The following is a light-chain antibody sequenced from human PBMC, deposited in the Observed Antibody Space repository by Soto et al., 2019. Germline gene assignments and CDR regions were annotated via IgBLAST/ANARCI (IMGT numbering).Light chain of an antibody. V-gene: IGLV2-23*02. CDR2: EVS. CDR1: SSDIGNYNL. J-gene: IGLJ3*02. Sequence: QAVVTQPASVSGSPGQSITISCSGTSSDIGNYNLVSWYQQHPGKAPKLMIYEVSKRPSGVSNRFSGSKSGNTASLTISGLQAEDEADYYCCSYAAGSTLWVFGGGTKLTVL. CDR3: CSYAAGSTLWV.